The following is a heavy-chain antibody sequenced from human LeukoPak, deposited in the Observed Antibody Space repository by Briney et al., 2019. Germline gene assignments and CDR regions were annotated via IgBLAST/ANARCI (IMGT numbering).Heavy chain of an antibody. CDR3: TTPFWSGYSRPYYYYYGMDV. CDR2: IKSKTDGGTT. CDR1: GFTFSSYS. D-gene: IGHD3-3*01. V-gene: IGHV3-15*01. J-gene: IGHJ6*02. Sequence: PGGSLRLSCAASGFTFSSYSMSWVRQAPGKGLEWVGRIKSKTDGGTTDYAAPVKGRFTISRDDSKNTLYLQMNSLKTEDTAVYYCTTPFWSGYSRPYYYYYGMDVWGQGTTVTVSS.